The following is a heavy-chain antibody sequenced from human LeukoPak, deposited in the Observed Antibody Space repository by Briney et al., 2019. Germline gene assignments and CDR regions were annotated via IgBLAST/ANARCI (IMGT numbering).Heavy chain of an antibody. Sequence: PGGSLRLSCVGSGFTFRSASMNWVRQAPGKGMEGVSYIYSTGGYIYYADSVKGRFTISRDNAKNSLYLQMNSLSTEDTAVYYCAREKRIAAAGAVVVRFDPWGQGTLVTVSS. V-gene: IGHV3-21*06. J-gene: IGHJ5*02. CDR3: AREKRIAAAGAVVVRFDP. D-gene: IGHD6-13*01. CDR2: IYSTGGYI. CDR1: GFTFRSAS.